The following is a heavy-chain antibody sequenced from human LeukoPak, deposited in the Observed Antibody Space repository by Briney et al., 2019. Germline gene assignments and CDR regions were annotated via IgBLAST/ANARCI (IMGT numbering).Heavy chain of an antibody. J-gene: IGHJ6*03. CDR2: INHSGST. Sequence: SETLSLTCAVYGGSFSGYYWSWIRQPPGKGLEWIGEINHSGSTNYNPSLKSRVTISGDTSKNQFSLKLSSVTAADTAVYYCARGLRYYYGSGSYFMDVWGKGTTVTVSS. CDR1: GGSFSGYY. V-gene: IGHV4-34*01. CDR3: ARGLRYYYGSGSYFMDV. D-gene: IGHD3-10*01.